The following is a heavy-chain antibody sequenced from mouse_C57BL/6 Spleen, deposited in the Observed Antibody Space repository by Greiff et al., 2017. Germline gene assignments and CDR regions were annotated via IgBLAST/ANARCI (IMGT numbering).Heavy chain of an antibody. CDR3: VRQWDDYFDY. V-gene: IGHV10-1*01. J-gene: IGHJ2*01. D-gene: IGHD4-1*01. Sequence: EVQRVESGGGLVQPTGSLKLSCAASGFSFNTYAMNWVRQAPGTGLEWVARIRSKSTNYATYYADSVKDRFTISRDDSESMLYLQMNNLKTEDTAMYYCVRQWDDYFDYWGQGTTLTVSS. CDR1: GFSFNTYA. CDR2: IRSKSTNYAT.